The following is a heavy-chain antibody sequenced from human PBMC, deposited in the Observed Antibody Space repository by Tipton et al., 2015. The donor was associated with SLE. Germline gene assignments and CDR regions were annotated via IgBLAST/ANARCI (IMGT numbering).Heavy chain of an antibody. Sequence: GLVKPSQTLSLTCAISGDSVSTNSAAWTWIRQSPSRGLEWLGRTYYRSKWYSDYAVSVKSRIIINPDTSKNQFSLQLTSVTPEDTAVYYCARGFLYDGFQVWGQGTLVTVSS. V-gene: IGHV6-1*01. D-gene: IGHD2-2*02. J-gene: IGHJ1*01. CDR1: GDSVSTNSAA. CDR2: TYYRSKWYS. CDR3: ARGFLYDGFQV.